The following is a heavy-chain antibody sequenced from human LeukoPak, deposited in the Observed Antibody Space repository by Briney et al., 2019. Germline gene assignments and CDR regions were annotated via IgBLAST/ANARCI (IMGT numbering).Heavy chain of an antibody. Sequence: EASVKVSCKASGGTFSSYAISWVRQAPGQGLEWMGGIIPIFGTANYAQKFQGRVTITADESTSTAYMELSSLRSEDTAVYYCARGGTHSSGWYDYWGQGTLVTVSS. J-gene: IGHJ4*02. D-gene: IGHD6-19*01. CDR2: IIPIFGTA. CDR3: ARGGTHSSGWYDY. V-gene: IGHV1-69*13. CDR1: GGTFSSYA.